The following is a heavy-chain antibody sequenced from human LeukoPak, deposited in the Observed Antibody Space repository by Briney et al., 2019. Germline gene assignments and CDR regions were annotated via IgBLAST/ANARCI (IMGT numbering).Heavy chain of an antibody. CDR2: FYNSGRS. Sequence: PSETLSLTCTVSGGSISSSSYYWGWIRQPPGKGLEWIGYFYNSGRSTYNPSLKSRVTISADTSKNHFSLKLNSVTTADTAVYYCTRGAGWLIDYWGQGILVAVSS. V-gene: IGHV4-61*03. D-gene: IGHD3-16*01. J-gene: IGHJ4*02. CDR3: TRGAGWLIDY. CDR1: GGSISSSSYY.